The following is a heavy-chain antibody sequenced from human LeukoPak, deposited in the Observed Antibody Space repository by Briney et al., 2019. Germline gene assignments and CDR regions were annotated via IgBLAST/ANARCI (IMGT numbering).Heavy chain of an antibody. J-gene: IGHJ4*02. V-gene: IGHV3-7*01. CDR2: IKQDGSEK. Sequence: SGGSLRLSCAASGFAFSNHWMSWVRQAPGKGLEWVANIKQDGSEKHYVDSVKGRFTISRDNSKNNVYLQMYSLRVEDTSIYYCVRDYNWGFDYWGQGTVVTVSS. CDR1: GFAFSNHW. CDR3: VRDYNWGFDY. D-gene: IGHD1-1*01.